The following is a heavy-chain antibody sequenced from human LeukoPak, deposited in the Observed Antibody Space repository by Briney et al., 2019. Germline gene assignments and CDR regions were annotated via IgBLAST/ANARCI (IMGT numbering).Heavy chain of an antibody. CDR2: IRYDGSNK. CDR1: GFTFSSYG. CDR3: AKDVVRRGYSSSSGPDY. J-gene: IGHJ4*02. V-gene: IGHV3-30*02. D-gene: IGHD6-6*01. Sequence: PGGSLRLSCAASGFTFSSYGMHWVRQAPGKGLEWLAFIRYDGSNKYYADSVKGRFTISRDNSKNTLYLQMNSLRAEDTAVYYCAKDVVRRGYSSSSGPDYWGQGTLVTVSS.